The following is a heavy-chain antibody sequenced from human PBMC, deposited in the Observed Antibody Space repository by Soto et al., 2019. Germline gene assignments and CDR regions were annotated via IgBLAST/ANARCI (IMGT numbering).Heavy chain of an antibody. D-gene: IGHD6-13*01. V-gene: IGHV4-39*01. Sequence: SETLSLTCTVSGGSISSSSYYWGWIRQPPGKGLEWIGSIYYSGSTYYNPSLKSRVTISVDTSKNQFSLKLSSVTAADTAVYYCARHIANLFDSSSWLYYFDYWGQGTLVTVSS. J-gene: IGHJ4*02. CDR1: GGSISSSSYY. CDR2: IYYSGST. CDR3: ARHIANLFDSSSWLYYFDY.